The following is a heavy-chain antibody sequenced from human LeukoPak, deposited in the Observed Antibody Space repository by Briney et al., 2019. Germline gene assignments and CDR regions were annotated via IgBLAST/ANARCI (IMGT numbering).Heavy chain of an antibody. CDR3: ARDPYNGNYGDSYYYYMDV. J-gene: IGHJ6*03. V-gene: IGHV3-21*01. CDR1: GFTFSSYT. D-gene: IGHD1-26*01. CDR2: ISSSSSYI. Sequence: PGGSLRLSCAASGFTFSSYTMKWVRQAPGKGLEWVSSISSSSSYIYYADSVKGRFTISRDNAKSSLYLQMNSLRADDTAIYYCARDPYNGNYGDSYYYYMDVWGKGTTVTISS.